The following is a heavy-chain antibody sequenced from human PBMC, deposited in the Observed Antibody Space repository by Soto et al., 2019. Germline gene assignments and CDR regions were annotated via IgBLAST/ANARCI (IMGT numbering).Heavy chain of an antibody. CDR2: IYSGGST. CDR3: ARGIAAAGSPFDY. J-gene: IGHJ4*02. D-gene: IGHD6-13*01. V-gene: IGHV3-53*01. CDR1: GFTVSSNY. Sequence: GGSLRLSCAASGFTVSSNYMIWVRQAPGKGLEWVSVIYSGGSTYYADSVKGRFTISRDNSKNTLYLQMNSLRAEDTAVYYCARGIAAAGSPFDYWGQGTLVTVSS.